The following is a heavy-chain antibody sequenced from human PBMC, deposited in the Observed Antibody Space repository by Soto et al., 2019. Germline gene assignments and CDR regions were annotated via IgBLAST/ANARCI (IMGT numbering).Heavy chain of an antibody. J-gene: IGHJ6*02. V-gene: IGHV4-31*03. D-gene: IGHD1-20*01. CDR1: GGSISSGGYY. CDR3: ARVTHYYYYGMDV. CDR2: IYYSGST. Sequence: PSETLSLTCTVSGGSISSGGYYWSWIRQHPGKGLEWIGYIYYSGSTYYNPSLKSRVTISVDTSKNQFSLKLSSVTAADTAVYYCARVTHYYYYGMDVWGQGTTVTVSS.